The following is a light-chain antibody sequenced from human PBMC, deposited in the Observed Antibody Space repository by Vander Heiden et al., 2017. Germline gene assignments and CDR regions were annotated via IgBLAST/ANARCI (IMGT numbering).Light chain of an antibody. CDR3: SSYTSSSTHWV. Sequence: QSALTQPASGSGSPGQSITISCTGTSSDVGGYNYVSWYKQQPGKATRFMLYDVTNRASGVSNRFSGSKSGNTASLIISGLQAEDEADYYCSSYTSSSTHWVFGGGTKLTVL. J-gene: IGLJ3*02. CDR1: SSDVGGYNY. V-gene: IGLV2-14*03. CDR2: DVT.